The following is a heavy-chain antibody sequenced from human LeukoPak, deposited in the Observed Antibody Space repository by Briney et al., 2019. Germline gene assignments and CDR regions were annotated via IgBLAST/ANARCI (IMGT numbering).Heavy chain of an antibody. D-gene: IGHD1-26*01. CDR1: GATFSSYA. CDR2: SIPIFGTA. Sequence: SETLSCKASGATFSSYAISWVRHSTRQPLEWMVGSIPIFGTANYAHKFQGRVTITADESTSTAYMELSSLRSEDTAVYYCAREAAGIVGATLMYYFDYWGQGTLVTVSS. V-gene: IGHV1-69*13. J-gene: IGHJ4*02. CDR3: AREAAGIVGATLMYYFDY.